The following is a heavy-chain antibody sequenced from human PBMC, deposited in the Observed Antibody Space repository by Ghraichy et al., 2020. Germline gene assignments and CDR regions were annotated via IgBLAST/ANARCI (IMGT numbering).Heavy chain of an antibody. CDR1: GFTFSSYA. CDR3: AKDWSFSYYDILTGYHDY. V-gene: IGHV3-23*01. Sequence: GDSLNISCAASGFTFSSYAMSWVRQAPGKGLEWVSAISGSGGSTYYADSVKGRFTISRDNSKNTLYLQMNSLRAEDTAVYYCAKDWSFSYYDILTGYHDYWGQGTLVTVSS. J-gene: IGHJ4*02. D-gene: IGHD3-9*01. CDR2: ISGSGGST.